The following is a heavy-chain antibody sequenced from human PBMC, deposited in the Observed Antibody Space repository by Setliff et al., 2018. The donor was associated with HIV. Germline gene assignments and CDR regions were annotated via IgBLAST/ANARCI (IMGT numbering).Heavy chain of an antibody. J-gene: IGHJ6*03. CDR3: ARVRGGSYSYMDV. Sequence: ASVKVSCKASGYSLTSYSINWVRQAPGQGLEWMGFINSNTGNPTYAHGFTGRFVFSLDTSVSTAYLQISSLKAEDTAVYYCARVRGGSYSYMDVWGKGTTVTVSS. CDR2: INSNTGNP. V-gene: IGHV7-4-1*02. D-gene: IGHD1-26*01. CDR1: GYSLTSYS.